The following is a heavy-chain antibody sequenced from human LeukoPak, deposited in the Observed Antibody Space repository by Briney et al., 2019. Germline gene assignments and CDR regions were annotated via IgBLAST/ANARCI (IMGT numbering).Heavy chain of an antibody. CDR3: ARSTGRTTAGTSGY. J-gene: IGHJ4*02. Sequence: ASVKVSCKASGYTFTSYYMHWVRQAPGQGLEWMGWINPNSGGTNYAQKFQGRVTMTRDTSISTAYMELSRLRSDDTAVYYCARSTGRTTAGTSGYWGQGTLVTVSS. D-gene: IGHD6-13*01. V-gene: IGHV1-2*02. CDR2: INPNSGGT. CDR1: GYTFTSYY.